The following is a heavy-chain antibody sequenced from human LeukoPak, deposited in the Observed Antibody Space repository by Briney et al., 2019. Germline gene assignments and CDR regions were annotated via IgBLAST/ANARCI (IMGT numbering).Heavy chain of an antibody. V-gene: IGHV3-53*01. CDR2: IYSGGST. CDR3: ARGGAAAGYYYYSMDV. J-gene: IGHJ6*02. CDR1: EFTVSSTY. D-gene: IGHD4-17*01. Sequence: GGSLRLSCAASEFTVSSTYMNWVRQAPGKGLEWVSVIYSGGSTYYADSVKGRFTISRDNSKNTLYLQMNSLRAEDTAVYYCARGGAAAGYYYYSMDVWGQGTTVTVSS.